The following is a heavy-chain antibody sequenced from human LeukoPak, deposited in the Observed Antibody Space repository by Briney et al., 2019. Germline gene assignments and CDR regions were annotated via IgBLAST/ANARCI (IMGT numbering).Heavy chain of an antibody. CDR2: IYYSGST. V-gene: IGHV4-59*01. Sequence: SETLSLTCTVSAAPITSYYWSWVRQPPGKGLEWIGYIYYSGSTNYNASLTSGGAISVETSKNQVSLRLSSVTAADTAVYYCARGGSIVGATPHDAFDIWGQGTVVTVSS. D-gene: IGHD1-26*01. J-gene: IGHJ3*02. CDR3: ARGGSIVGATPHDAFDI. CDR1: AAPITSYY.